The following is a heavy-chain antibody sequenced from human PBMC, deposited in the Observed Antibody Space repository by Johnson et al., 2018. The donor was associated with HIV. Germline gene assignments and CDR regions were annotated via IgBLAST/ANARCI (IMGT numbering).Heavy chain of an antibody. CDR3: ARDACSYGAYDAFDI. CDR1: GFTVSSNY. Sequence: EVQLVESGGGLVQPGGSLRLSCAASGFTVSSNYMSWVRQATGKGLEWVSVIYSGGSTYYADSVKGRFTISRDNSKNTLYLQMNSLRAEDTAVYYCARDACSYGAYDAFDIWGQGTMVTVSS. CDR2: IYSGGST. D-gene: IGHD5-18*01. V-gene: IGHV3-66*01. J-gene: IGHJ3*02.